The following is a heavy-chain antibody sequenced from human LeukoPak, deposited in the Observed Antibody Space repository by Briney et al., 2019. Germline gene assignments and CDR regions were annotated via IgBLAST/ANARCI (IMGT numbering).Heavy chain of an antibody. D-gene: IGHD3-22*01. V-gene: IGHV3-48*03. Sequence: GGSLRLSCAASGFSFGGYEMNWVRQAPGKGLEWVSYISTTGSTVYYADSVEGRFTISRDNAKNLINPQMNSLRAEDAAVYYCAKDFPHYYESSHGMDAWGQGTTVTVSS. J-gene: IGHJ6*02. CDR1: GFSFGGYE. CDR2: ISTTGSTV. CDR3: AKDFPHYYESSHGMDA.